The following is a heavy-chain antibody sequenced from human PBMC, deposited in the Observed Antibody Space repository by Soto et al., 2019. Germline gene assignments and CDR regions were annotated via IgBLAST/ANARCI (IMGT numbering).Heavy chain of an antibody. CDR1: GYTFTSYA. CDR3: ARTRLRYFDWFPFAY. CDR2: INAGNGNT. Sequence: QVQLVQSGAEVKKPGASVKVSCKASGYTFTSYAMHWVRQAPGQRLEWMGWINAGNGNTKYSQKFQGRVTITRDTSASTAYMELSSLRSEDTAVYYCARTRLRYFDWFPFAYWGQGTLFTVSS. J-gene: IGHJ4*02. V-gene: IGHV1-3*01. D-gene: IGHD3-9*01.